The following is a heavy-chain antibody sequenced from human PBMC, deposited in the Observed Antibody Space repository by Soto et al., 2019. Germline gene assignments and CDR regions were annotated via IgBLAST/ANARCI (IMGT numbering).Heavy chain of an antibody. V-gene: IGHV1-3*01. D-gene: IGHD5-12*01. J-gene: IGHJ6*03. CDR2: INAGNGNT. CDR1: GYAFTSYA. Sequence: ASVKVSCKASGYAFTSYAMHWVRQAPGQRLEWMGWINAGNGNTKYSQKFQGRVTITRDTSASTAYMELSSLRSEDTAVYYCASGVATINSYYYYYMDVWGKGTTVTVSS. CDR3: ASGVATINSYYYYYMDV.